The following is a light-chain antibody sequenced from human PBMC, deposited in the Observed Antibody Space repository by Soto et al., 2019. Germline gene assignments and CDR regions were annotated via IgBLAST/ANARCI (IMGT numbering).Light chain of an antibody. CDR2: GAS. J-gene: IGKJ4*01. V-gene: IGKV3-15*01. CDR1: QSVSNN. Sequence: EIVMTQSPATLSVSPGDTASLSCRASQSVSNNLAGYQQKPGQAPRLLIYGASTGATGIPARFSGSGSGTEFTLTISSLRSEDFAVYYCQHFNNWPLTFGGGTKVEIK. CDR3: QHFNNWPLT.